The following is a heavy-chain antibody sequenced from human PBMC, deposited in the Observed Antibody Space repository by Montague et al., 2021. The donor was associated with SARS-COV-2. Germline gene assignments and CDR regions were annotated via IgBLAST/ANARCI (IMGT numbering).Heavy chain of an antibody. CDR2: TYYRSKWYN. CDR3: ARIPVGSKYYFDF. D-gene: IGHD2-2*01. CDR1: GDSVSSYLAT. J-gene: IGHJ4*02. V-gene: IGHV6-1*01. Sequence: CAISGDSVSSYLATWNWIRQSPSRALEWLGRTYYRSKWYNDYAESVKSRITIAPDTSKHQFSLHLNSVTPEDTAVYYCARIPVGSKYYFDFWGQGTLVTVS.